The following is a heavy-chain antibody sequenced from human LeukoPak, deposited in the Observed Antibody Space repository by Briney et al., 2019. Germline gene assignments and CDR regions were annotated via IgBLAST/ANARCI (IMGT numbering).Heavy chain of an antibody. CDR3: ARDRPWGIYGMDV. Sequence: PGGSLRLPCAASGFTFSSYAMHWVRQAPGKGLEWVAVISYDGSNKYYADSVKGRFTISRDNSKNTLYLQMNSLRAEDTAVYYCARDRPWGIYGMDVWGQGTTVTVSS. CDR1: GFTFSSYA. CDR2: ISYDGSNK. V-gene: IGHV3-30-3*01. D-gene: IGHD3-16*01. J-gene: IGHJ6*02.